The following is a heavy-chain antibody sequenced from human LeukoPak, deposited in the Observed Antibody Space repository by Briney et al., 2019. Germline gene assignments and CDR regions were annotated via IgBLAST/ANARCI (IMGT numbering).Heavy chain of an antibody. CDR2: IYYSGST. D-gene: IGHD6-13*01. CDR1: GGSISSYY. J-gene: IGHJ2*01. V-gene: IGHV4-59*01. CDR3: ARDRPYSSSWSPGGYFDL. Sequence: SETLSLTCTVSGGSISSYYWSWIRQPPGKGLEWIGYIYYSGSTNYNPSLKSRVTISVDTSKNQFSLKLSSVTAADTAVYYCARDRPYSSSWSPGGYFDLWGRGTLVTVSS.